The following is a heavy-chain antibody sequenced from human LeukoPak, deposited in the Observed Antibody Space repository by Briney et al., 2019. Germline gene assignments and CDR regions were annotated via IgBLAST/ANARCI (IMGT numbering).Heavy chain of an antibody. CDR2: INPNSGGT. CDR1: GYTFTGYY. D-gene: IGHD3-10*01. J-gene: IGHJ4*02. Sequence: WASVKVSCKASGYTFTGYYMHWVRQAPGQGLEWIGWINPNSGGTNYAQKFQGRVTMTRDTSISTAYMELSRLRSDDTAVYYCASMMVRGGTYDYWGQGTLVTVSS. CDR3: ASMMVRGGTYDY. V-gene: IGHV1-2*02.